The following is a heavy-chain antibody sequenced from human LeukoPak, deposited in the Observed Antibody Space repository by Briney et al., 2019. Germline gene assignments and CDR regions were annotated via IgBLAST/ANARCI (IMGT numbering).Heavy chain of an antibody. V-gene: IGHV4-34*01. J-gene: IGHJ3*02. CDR2: VNHSGST. CDR1: GGSFSGYY. D-gene: IGHD2-2*01. Sequence: PSETLSLTCAVYGGSFSGYYWSWIRQPPGKGLEWIGEVNHSGSTNDNPSLKSRVTISVDTSKNQFSLKLSSVTAADTAVYYCARDRPYQLLSGRRAFDIWGQGTMVTVSS. CDR3: ARDRPYQLLSGRRAFDI.